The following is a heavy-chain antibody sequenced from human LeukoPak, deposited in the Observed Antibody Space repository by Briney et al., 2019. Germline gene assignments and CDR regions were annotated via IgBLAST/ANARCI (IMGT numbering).Heavy chain of an antibody. D-gene: IGHD2-2*01. CDR3: AIISSSMY. CDR1: GYIFTANY. Sequence: ASVTVSCTASGYIFTANYIHWLRQAPAQGLEWMGWINPNSGDTSYAQKFQGRVTMTRDTSISTAYMELSSLRSDDTAVYYCAIISSSMYWGEGALVTVSS. J-gene: IGHJ4*02. CDR2: INPNSGDT. V-gene: IGHV1-2*02.